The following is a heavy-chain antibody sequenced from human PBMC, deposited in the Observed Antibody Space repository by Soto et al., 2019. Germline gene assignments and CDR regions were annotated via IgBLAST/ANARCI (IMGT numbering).Heavy chain of an antibody. J-gene: IGHJ6*03. CDR3: ARTHYDFWSGYLSHYYYMDV. CDR1: GYTFTSYY. V-gene: IGHV1-46*03. D-gene: IGHD3-3*01. CDR2: INPSGGST. Sequence: AASVKVSCKASGYTFTSYYMHWVRQAPGQGLEWMGIINPSGGSTSYAQKFQGRVTMTRDTSTSTVYMELSSLRSEDTAVYYCARTHYDFWSGYLSHYYYMDVWGKGTTVTVSS.